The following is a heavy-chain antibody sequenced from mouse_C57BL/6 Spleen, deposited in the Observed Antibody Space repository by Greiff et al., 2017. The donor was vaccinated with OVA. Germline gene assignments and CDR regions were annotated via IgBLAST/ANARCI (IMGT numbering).Heavy chain of an antibody. D-gene: IGHD1-1*02. J-gene: IGHJ1*03. CDR2: ISSGSSTI. V-gene: IGHV5-17*01. CDR3: ARRWGTPYWYFDV. CDR1: GFTFSDYG. Sequence: EVKLVESGGGLVKPGGSLKLSCAASGFTFSDYGMHWVRQAPEKGLEWVAYISSGSSTIYYADTVKGRFTISRDNAKNTLFLQMTSLRSEDTAMYYCARRWGTPYWYFDVWGTGTTVTVSS.